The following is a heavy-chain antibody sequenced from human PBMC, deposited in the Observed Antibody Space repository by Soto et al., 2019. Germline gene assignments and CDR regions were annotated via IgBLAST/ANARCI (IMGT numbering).Heavy chain of an antibody. CDR3: ARDDGSGDNWFDP. V-gene: IGHV4-31*03. D-gene: IGHD2-15*01. CDR2: IYYSGST. Sequence: QVQLQESGPGLVKPSQTLSLTCTVSGGSISSGGYYWSWIRQHPGKGLEWIGYIYYSGSTYYNPSHNSRVTISVDTSKNQFSLKLSSVTAADTAVYYCARDDGSGDNWFDPWGQGTLVTVSS. CDR1: GGSISSGGYY. J-gene: IGHJ5*02.